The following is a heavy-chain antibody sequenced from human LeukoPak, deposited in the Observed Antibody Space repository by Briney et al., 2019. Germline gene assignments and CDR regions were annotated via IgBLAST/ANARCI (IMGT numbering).Heavy chain of an antibody. J-gene: IGHJ4*02. D-gene: IGHD6-6*01. V-gene: IGHV3-53*01. CDR1: GFTVSSNY. CDR3: ARDSISDSSSPNRFDY. Sequence: PGGSLRLSCAASGFTVSSNYMSWVRQAPGKGLEWVSVIYSGGSTYYADSVKGRFTISRDNSKNTLYLQMNSLRAEDTAVYYCARDSISDSSSPNRFDYWGQGTLVTVSS. CDR2: IYSGGST.